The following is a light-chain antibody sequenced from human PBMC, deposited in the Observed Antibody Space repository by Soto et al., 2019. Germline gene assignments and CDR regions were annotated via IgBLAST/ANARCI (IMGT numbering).Light chain of an antibody. CDR1: TSNIGRNT. V-gene: IGLV1-44*01. CDR3: AVWDDSLNGFV. J-gene: IGLJ1*01. CDR2: SDN. Sequence: QSVLTQPPSASGTPGQRVTISCSGSTSNIGRNTVNWSQQLPGTAPKLLIYSDNLRPSGVPDRFSGSKSGTSASLAISGLQSECEADYYCAVWDDSLNGFVFGAGTKLTVL.